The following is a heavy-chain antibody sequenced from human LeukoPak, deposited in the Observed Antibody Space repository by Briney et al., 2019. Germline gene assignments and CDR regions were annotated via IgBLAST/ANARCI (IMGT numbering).Heavy chain of an antibody. V-gene: IGHV3-23*01. CDR2: ISGSGGST. CDR3: EKDLQLERRLYFDY. CDR1: GFTFSSYA. D-gene: IGHD1-1*01. Sequence: GGSLRLSCAASGFTFSSYAMSWVRQAPGKGLEWVSAISGSGGSTYYADSVKGRFTISRDNSKNTLYLQMNSLRAEDTAVYYCEKDLQLERRLYFDYWGQGTLVTVSS. J-gene: IGHJ4*02.